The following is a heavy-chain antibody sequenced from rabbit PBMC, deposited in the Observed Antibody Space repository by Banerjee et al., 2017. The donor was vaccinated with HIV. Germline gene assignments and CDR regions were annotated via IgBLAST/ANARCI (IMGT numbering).Heavy chain of an antibody. Sequence: QEQLVESGGGLVQPQGSLTLTCTASGFSFGSGYDMCWVRQAPGKGLEWIACIYTSSGSTYYASWAKGRFTISKTSSTTVTLQMTSLTAADTATYFCATPYDDYGDALNLWGPGTLVTVS. J-gene: IGHJ4*01. CDR2: IYTSSGST. V-gene: IGHV1S45*01. CDR1: GFSFGSGYD. D-gene: IGHD2-1*01. CDR3: ATPYDDYGDALNL.